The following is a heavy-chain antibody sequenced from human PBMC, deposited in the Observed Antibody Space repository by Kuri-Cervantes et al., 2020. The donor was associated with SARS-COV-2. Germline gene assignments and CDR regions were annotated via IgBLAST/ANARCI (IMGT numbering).Heavy chain of an antibody. J-gene: IGHJ6*02. CDR1: GGSISSSSYY. D-gene: IGHD3-3*01. CDR2: IYYSGST. Sequence: SETLSLTCTVSGGSISSSSYYWGWIRQPPGKGLEWIGSIYYSGSTYYNPSLKSRVTISVDTSKNQFSLKLSSVTAADTAVYYRAREYYDQLSRGGMDVWGQGTTVTVSS. V-gene: IGHV4-39*07. CDR3: AREYYDQLSRGGMDV.